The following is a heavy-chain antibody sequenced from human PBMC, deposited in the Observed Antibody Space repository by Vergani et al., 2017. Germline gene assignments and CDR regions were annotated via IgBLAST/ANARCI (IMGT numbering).Heavy chain of an antibody. V-gene: IGHV3-7*01. CDR3: LRGGLATIYNWFDP. CDR2: IKQDGSED. D-gene: IGHD5-24*01. CDR1: GFNFQIYW. J-gene: IGHJ5*01. Sequence: EVLLVESGGDLVQPGGSLRLSCEASGFNFQIYWMGWVRQTAEKGLEWVANIKQDGSEDYYVDSVKGRFTITRNNAKKLIYLQMNSLRADDTAVYYCLRGGLATIYNWFDPWGQGTRVTVSS.